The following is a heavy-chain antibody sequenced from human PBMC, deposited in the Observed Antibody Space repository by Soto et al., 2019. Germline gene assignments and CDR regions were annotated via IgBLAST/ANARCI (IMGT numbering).Heavy chain of an antibody. CDR2: ISDRGDST. V-gene: IGHV3-23*01. Sequence: PGGSLRLSCAASGFTFSSYAMSWVRQAPGKGLEWVSGISDRGDSTYYADSVKGRFTISRDNSKNTLFLQMNSLRAEDTAVYYCAKGDPIFGVVIPHLDYWGQGTLVTVSS. CDR3: AKGDPIFGVVIPHLDY. J-gene: IGHJ4*02. CDR1: GFTFSSYA. D-gene: IGHD3-3*01.